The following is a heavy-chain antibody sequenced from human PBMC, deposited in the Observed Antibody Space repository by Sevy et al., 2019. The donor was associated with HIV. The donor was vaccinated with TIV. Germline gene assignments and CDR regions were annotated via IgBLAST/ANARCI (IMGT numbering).Heavy chain of an antibody. Sequence: SETMSLTCTVSGGSITSLYWNWIRKPPGKGLEWIANIYYNGHINYNPSLKSRVTLSLDTSKNQFSLRLSPVTAADTAMYYCAGENAWGRGYSWGQGTLVTVSS. CDR3: AGENAWGRGYS. CDR1: GGSITSLY. J-gene: IGHJ4*02. V-gene: IGHV4-59*08. D-gene: IGHD1-26*01. CDR2: IYYNGHI.